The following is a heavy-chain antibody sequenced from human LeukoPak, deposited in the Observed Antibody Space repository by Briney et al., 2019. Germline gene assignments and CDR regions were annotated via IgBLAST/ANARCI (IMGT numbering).Heavy chain of an antibody. CDR2: INHSGST. CDR3: GRGPYYYYDSSVYST. Sequence: SETLSLTCAVYGVSFSGYYWSWIRQPPGKGLEWIGEINHSGSTNYNPSLKSRVTISVDTSKNQFSLKLSSVTAADTAVYYCGRGPYYYYDSSVYSTWGQGTRVTVSS. D-gene: IGHD3-22*01. CDR1: GVSFSGYY. V-gene: IGHV4-34*01. J-gene: IGHJ4*02.